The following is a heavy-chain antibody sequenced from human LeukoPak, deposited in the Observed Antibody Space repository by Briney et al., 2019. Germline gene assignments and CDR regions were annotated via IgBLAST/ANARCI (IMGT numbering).Heavy chain of an antibody. D-gene: IGHD3-10*01. CDR2: INHSGST. CDR1: GGSFSGYY. V-gene: IGHV4-34*01. Sequence: SETLSLTCAVYGGSFSGYYWSWIRQPPGKGLEWIGEINHSGSTNYNPSLKSRVTISVDTSKNQFSLKLSSVTAADTAVYYCARGRYYYGSGSYPPFDYWGQGTLDTVSS. J-gene: IGHJ4*02. CDR3: ARGRYYYGSGSYPPFDY.